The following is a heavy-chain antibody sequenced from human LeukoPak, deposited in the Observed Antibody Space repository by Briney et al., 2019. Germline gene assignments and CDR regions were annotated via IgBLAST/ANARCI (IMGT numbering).Heavy chain of an antibody. J-gene: IGHJ2*01. CDR3: VKDTDYSSSWLGYFDL. CDR1: GFTFSDYY. Sequence: GGSLRLSCAASGFTFSDYYMSWIRQAPGKGLEWVSYISSSGSTIYYADSVKGRFTISRDNSKNSLNLQMNSLRTEDTALYYCVKDTDYSSSWLGYFDLWGRGTLVTVSS. D-gene: IGHD6-13*01. V-gene: IGHV3-11*01. CDR2: ISSSGSTI.